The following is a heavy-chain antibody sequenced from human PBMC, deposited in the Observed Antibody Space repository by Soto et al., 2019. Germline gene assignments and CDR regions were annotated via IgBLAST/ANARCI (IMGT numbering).Heavy chain of an antibody. D-gene: IGHD3-22*01. CDR1: GGSFSGYY. CDR2: INHSGST. V-gene: IGHV4-34*01. Sequence: SETLSLTCAVYGGSFSGYYWSWIRQPPGKGLEWIGEINHSGSTNYDPSLKSRVTISVDTSKNQFSLKLSSVTAADTAVYYCARDTDSSGIDYWGQGTLVTVSS. CDR3: ARDTDSSGIDY. J-gene: IGHJ4*02.